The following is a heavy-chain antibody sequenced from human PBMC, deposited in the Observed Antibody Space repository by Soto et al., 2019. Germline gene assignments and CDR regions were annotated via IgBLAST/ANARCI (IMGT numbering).Heavy chain of an antibody. CDR3: ARGSSSSRPYYFDS. CDR2: ITGSGGST. CDR1: GFTFSGFA. Sequence: EVQLLESGGGLAQPGGSLRLSCAASGFTFSGFAMSWVRQAPGKGLEWVSAITGSGGSTYHADSVKGRFTISRDNSKNPRYLEMNHLRADDTAVYYCARGSSSSRPYYFDSWGQGTLATVSS. J-gene: IGHJ4*02. V-gene: IGHV3-23*01. D-gene: IGHD6-6*01.